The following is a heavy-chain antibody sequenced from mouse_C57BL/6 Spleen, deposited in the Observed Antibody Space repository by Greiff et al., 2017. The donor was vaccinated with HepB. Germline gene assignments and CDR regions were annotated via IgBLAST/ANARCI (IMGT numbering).Heavy chain of an antibody. V-gene: IGHV1-55*01. CDR2: IYPGSGST. CDR1: GYTFTSYW. D-gene: IGHD1-1*01. Sequence: QVQLQQPGAELVKPGASVKMSCKASGYTFTSYWITWVKQRPGQGLEWIGDIYPGSGSTNYNEKFKSKATLTVDTSSSTAYMQLSSLTSEDSAVYYCASHLNYYGSPFDYWGQGTTLTVSS. J-gene: IGHJ2*01. CDR3: ASHLNYYGSPFDY.